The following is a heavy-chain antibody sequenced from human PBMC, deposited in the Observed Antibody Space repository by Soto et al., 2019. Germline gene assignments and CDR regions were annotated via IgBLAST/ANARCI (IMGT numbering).Heavy chain of an antibody. V-gene: IGHV3-30-3*01. D-gene: IGHD5-12*01. CDR3: ARDSGYDLYFDY. J-gene: IGHJ4*02. CDR1: GFTFSSYA. CDR2: ISYDGSNK. Sequence: GGSLRLSCAASGFTFSSYAMHWVRQAPGKGLEWVAVISYDGSNKYYADSVKGRFTIPRDNSKNTLYLQMNSLRAEDTAVYYCARDSGYDLYFDYWGQGTLVTVSS.